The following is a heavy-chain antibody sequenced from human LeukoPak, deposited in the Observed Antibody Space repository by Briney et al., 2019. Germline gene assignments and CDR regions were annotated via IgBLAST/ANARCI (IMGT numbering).Heavy chain of an antibody. J-gene: IGHJ4*02. Sequence: GGSLRLSCAASGFTFDDYAMHWVRQAPGKGLECVSGISWNSGSIGYADSVKGRFTISRDNAKNSLYLQMNSLRDEDTAVYYCARDKGDGYSDYFDYWGQGTLVTVSS. V-gene: IGHV3-9*01. CDR1: GFTFDDYA. CDR2: ISWNSGSI. CDR3: ARDKGDGYSDYFDY. D-gene: IGHD2-15*01.